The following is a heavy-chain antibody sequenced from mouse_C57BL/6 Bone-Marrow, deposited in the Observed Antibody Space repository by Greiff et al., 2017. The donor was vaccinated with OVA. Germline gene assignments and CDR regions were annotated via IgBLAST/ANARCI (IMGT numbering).Heavy chain of an antibody. J-gene: IGHJ2*01. D-gene: IGHD3-2*02. V-gene: IGHV1-9*01. CDR3: ARETAQEDYFDY. Sequence: QVQLQQSGAELMKPGASVKLSCKASGYTFTGYWIEWVKQRPGHGLEWIGEILPGSGSTNYTEKFKGKATFTADTSSNTVYMQLSSRTTEDEAIDYCARETAQEDYFDYWGQGTALTVSS. CDR1: GYTFTGYW. CDR2: ILPGSGST.